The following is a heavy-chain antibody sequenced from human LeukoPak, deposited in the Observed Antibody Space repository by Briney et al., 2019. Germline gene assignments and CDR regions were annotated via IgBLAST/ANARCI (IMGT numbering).Heavy chain of an antibody. CDR2: ISATTIYT. V-gene: IGHV3-21*01. CDR1: GFTFSNYD. J-gene: IGHJ4*02. Sequence: GGSLRLSCTASGFTFSNYDMTWVRQAPGKGLERVSSISATTIYTFSADSVRGRFTISRDNVENSLYLQMNNLRGEDTGVYFCARIGLGRDAYNSFGFWGQGTLVTVSS. D-gene: IGHD5-24*01. CDR3: ARIGLGRDAYNSFGF.